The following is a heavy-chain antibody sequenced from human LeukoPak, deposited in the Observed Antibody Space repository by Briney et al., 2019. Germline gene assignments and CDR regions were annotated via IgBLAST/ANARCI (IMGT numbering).Heavy chain of an antibody. CDR2: IFPSGGEI. D-gene: IGHD2-15*01. CDR3: AKDLGLRTFDY. Sequence: GGSLRLSCAASGFTFSTFAMIWVRQPPGKGLEWVSSIFPSGGEIHYADSVRGRFTISRDNSKNTLYLQMNSLRAEDTAVYYCAKDLGLRTFDYWGQGTLVTVSS. J-gene: IGHJ4*02. CDR1: GFTFSTFA. V-gene: IGHV3-23*01.